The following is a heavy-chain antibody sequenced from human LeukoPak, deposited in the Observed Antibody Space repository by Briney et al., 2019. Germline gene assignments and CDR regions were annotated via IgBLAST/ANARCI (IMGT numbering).Heavy chain of an antibody. D-gene: IGHD6-19*01. J-gene: IGHJ4*02. CDR2: IYPGDSDT. V-gene: IGHV5-51*01. CDR3: ARHSTKIAVAGPTPDY. Sequence: GESLKIYCKASGYGFSSYWIGWVRQMPGKGLEWMGIIYPGDSDTRYSPSFQGQVTISADKSISTAYLQWSSLKASDTAMYYCARHSTKIAVAGPTPDYWGQGTLVTVSS. CDR1: GYGFSSYW.